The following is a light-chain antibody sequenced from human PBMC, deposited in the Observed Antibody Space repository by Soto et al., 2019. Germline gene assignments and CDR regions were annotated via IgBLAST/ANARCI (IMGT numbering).Light chain of an antibody. CDR3: SSYTTSSTLVI. J-gene: IGLJ2*01. CDR2: EVS. Sequence: QAVVTQPPSASGTPGQRVTISCTGTSSDVGTYNYVSWYQQHPGKAPKLMIYEVSNRPSGVSNRFSGSKSGNTASLTISGLQAEDEAEYYCSSYTTSSTLVIFGGGTKVTVL. CDR1: SSDVGTYNY. V-gene: IGLV2-14*01.